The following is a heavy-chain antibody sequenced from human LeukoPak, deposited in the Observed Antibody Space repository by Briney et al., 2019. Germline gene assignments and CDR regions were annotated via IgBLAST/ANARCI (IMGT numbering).Heavy chain of an antibody. D-gene: IGHD3-16*01. CDR2: IFDSGAPT. CDR3: TKAVGGGRDAYDV. CDR1: GFTFSSYD. J-gene: IGHJ3*01. Sequence: GGSLRLSCAASGFTFSSYDMHWVRQAPGKGLEWVSSIFDSGAPTYYTDSVKGRFTISRDNSKNTMYLQMESLRAEDTAVYYCTKAVGGGRDAYDVWGQGTMVTVSS. V-gene: IGHV3-23*01.